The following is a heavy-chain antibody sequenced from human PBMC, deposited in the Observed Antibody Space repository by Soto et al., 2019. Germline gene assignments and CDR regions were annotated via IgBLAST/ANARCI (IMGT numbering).Heavy chain of an antibody. V-gene: IGHV3-23*01. J-gene: IGHJ4*02. Sequence: PGGSLRLSCVASEFTFSSYAMTWVRQAPGKGLEWVSAISGSGGSTYYADSVKGRFTISRDNSKNTLYLQMSSLRAEDTAVYYCAKDLAWGSSGYYGLAFDYWGQGTLVTVSS. CDR1: EFTFSSYA. D-gene: IGHD3-22*01. CDR2: ISGSGGST. CDR3: AKDLAWGSSGYYGLAFDY.